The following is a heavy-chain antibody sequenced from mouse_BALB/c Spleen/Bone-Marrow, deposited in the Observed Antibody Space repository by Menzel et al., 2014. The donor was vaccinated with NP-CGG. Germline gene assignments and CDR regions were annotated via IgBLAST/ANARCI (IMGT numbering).Heavy chain of an antibody. CDR1: GFTFNSYG. CDR3: ARLGYYDQTEVSFIY. V-gene: IGHV5-9-2*01. CDR2: ISGGGSYT. D-gene: IGHD2-4*01. Sequence: DVHLVESGGGLVKSGGSLKLSCAASGFTFNSYGMSWVRQTPEKRLEWVATISGGGSYTFYPDSVKGRFTISRDNAKNNLYLQLSSLRSEDTDLYFCARLGYYDQTEVSFIYWGQGTLVTVSA. J-gene: IGHJ3*01.